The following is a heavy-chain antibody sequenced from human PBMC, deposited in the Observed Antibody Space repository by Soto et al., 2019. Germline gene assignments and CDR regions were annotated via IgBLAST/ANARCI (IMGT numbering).Heavy chain of an antibody. CDR3: ASNPVDTAMVPLGAFDI. CDR2: INPSGGST. Sequence: QVQLVQSGAEVKKPGASVKVSCKASGYTFTSYYMHWVRQAPGQGLEWMGIINPSGGSTSYAQKFQGRVTMTRDTSTSTVYMELSSLRSEDTAVYYCASNPVDTAMVPLGAFDIWGQGTMVTVSS. V-gene: IGHV1-46*03. CDR1: GYTFTSYY. J-gene: IGHJ3*02. D-gene: IGHD5-18*01.